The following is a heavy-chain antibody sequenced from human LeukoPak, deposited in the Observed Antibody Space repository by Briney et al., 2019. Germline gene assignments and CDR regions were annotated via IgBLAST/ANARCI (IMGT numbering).Heavy chain of an antibody. Sequence: PSETLSLTCTVSGGSSSSYYWSWIRQPPGKGLEWIGYIYNSGSTNYNLSLKSRVTISLDTSRNQFSLNLSSVTAADTAVYYCARDSSTVTTRHFDYWGQGTLVTVSS. CDR3: ARDSSTVTTRHFDY. CDR1: GGSSSSYY. J-gene: IGHJ4*02. D-gene: IGHD4-17*01. V-gene: IGHV4-4*09. CDR2: IYNSGST.